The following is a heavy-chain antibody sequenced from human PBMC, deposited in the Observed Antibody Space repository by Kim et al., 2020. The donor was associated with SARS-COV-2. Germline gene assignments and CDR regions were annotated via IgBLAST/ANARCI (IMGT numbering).Heavy chain of an antibody. J-gene: IGHJ4*02. CDR3: GRAFYDAGDH. D-gene: IGHD5-12*01. CDR2: IRPRDGAT. Sequence: ASVKVSCRTSGYRFTGHHMHWMRQAPGQGLEWMGWIRPRDGATNYAQKFQGRLTVTRDTSTNTAYMELTGLTSDDTALYYCGRAFYDAGDHWGQGTLVTV. V-gene: IGHV1-2*02. CDR1: GYRFTGHH.